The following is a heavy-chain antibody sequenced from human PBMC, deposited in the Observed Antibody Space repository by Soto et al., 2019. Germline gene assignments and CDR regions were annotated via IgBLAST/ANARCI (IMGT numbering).Heavy chain of an antibody. V-gene: IGHV4-39*01. CDR2: IYYSGST. CDR3: ARLVLLSGQQLVRRANWFDL. CDR1: GGSISSSSYY. D-gene: IGHD6-13*01. J-gene: IGHJ5*02. Sequence: SETLSLTCTVPGGSISSSSYYWGCIRQPPGKGLEWIGSIYYSGSTYYNPSLKSRVTISVDTSKNQFSLKMSSVTAADTAVYYCARLVLLSGQQLVRRANWFDLWGQGTLVTVSS.